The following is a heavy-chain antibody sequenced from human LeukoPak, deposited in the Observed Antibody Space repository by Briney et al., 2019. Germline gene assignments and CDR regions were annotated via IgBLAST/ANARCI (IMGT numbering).Heavy chain of an antibody. D-gene: IGHD5-18*01. J-gene: IGHJ3*02. V-gene: IGHV4-31*03. CDR2: IYYSGST. Sequence: PSETLSLTCTVSGGSISSGGYYWSWIRQHPGKGLEWIGYIYYSGSTYYNPSLKSRVTISVDTSKNQFSLKLSSVTAADTAVYYCARRGYSYNDAFDIWGQGTMVTVSS. CDR3: ARRGYSYNDAFDI. CDR1: GGSISSGGYY.